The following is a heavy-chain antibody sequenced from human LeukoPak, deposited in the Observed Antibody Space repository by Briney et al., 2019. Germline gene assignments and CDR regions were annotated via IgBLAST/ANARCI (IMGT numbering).Heavy chain of an antibody. D-gene: IGHD3-22*01. CDR3: ARDRPPTTYYYDSSGPDY. CDR2: INPSGGST. J-gene: IGHJ4*02. Sequence: ASVKVSCKASGYTFTSYYMHWVRQAPGQGLEWMGIINPSGGSTSYAQKFQGRVTMTRDTSTSTVFMELSSLRSEDTAVYYCARDRPPTTYYYDSSGPDYWGQGTLVTVSS. CDR1: GYTFTSYY. V-gene: IGHV1-46*01.